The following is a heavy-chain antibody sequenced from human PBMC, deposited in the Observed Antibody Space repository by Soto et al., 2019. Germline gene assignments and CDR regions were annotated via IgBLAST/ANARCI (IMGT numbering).Heavy chain of an antibody. CDR2: IKEDGSLK. Sequence: DVQLVESGGGLVQPGGSLRLSCAASGFYITNYWMTWVRQAPGKGPEWVANIKEDGSLKFYMDSVRGRFTISRDNAKNSVYLGMSRLRAEDTAVYYCVRDSYTAHWHTAGEDYWGQGTLVTVSS. CDR3: VRDSYTAHWHTAGEDY. V-gene: IGHV3-7*01. J-gene: IGHJ4*02. CDR1: GFYITNYW. D-gene: IGHD2-2*02.